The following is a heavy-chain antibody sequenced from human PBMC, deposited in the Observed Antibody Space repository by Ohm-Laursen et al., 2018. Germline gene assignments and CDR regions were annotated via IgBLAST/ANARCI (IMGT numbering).Heavy chain of an antibody. D-gene: IGHD2-2*01. V-gene: IGHV1-2*02. CDR3: ARDLAPYAGAFSAIQHYPYGLDV. CDR1: GYTFTAYY. J-gene: IGHJ6*02. Sequence: ASVQDSCQTSGYTFTAYYIHWVRQAPGQVLEWMGWVNPSGGGTNFAPSYQGRVSMTSDTSITPAYMDLNSLRFDDAAVYFCARDLAPYAGAFSAIQHYPYGLDVWGQGTTVTVSS. CDR2: VNPSGGGT.